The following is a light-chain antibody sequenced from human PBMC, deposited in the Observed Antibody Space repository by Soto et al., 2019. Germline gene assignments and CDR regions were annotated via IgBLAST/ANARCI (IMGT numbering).Light chain of an antibody. V-gene: IGKV3-20*01. CDR2: GAS. Sequence: EIVLTQSPGTLSLSPVERATLSCMASQSVSNNYLAWYQQKPGQAPRLLIYGASNRATGIPDRFSGSGSGTDFTLTISRLEPDDFAVYYCQQYGSSGTFGQGTKVDIK. J-gene: IGKJ1*01. CDR1: QSVSNNY. CDR3: QQYGSSGT.